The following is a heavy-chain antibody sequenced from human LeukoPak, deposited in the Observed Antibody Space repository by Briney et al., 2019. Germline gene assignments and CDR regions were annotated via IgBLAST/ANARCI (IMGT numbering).Heavy chain of an antibody. CDR2: IYPGDSDT. Sequence: GESLKISCKGSGYSFTNYWIGWVRQMPGKGLELMGIIYPGDSDTSYSQSFQGQVTISADQSIRTAYLQWRSLKASATAMYYCARHPWFGKLFSEKFYYFDYWGQGTLVTVSS. CDR1: GYSFTNYW. CDR3: ARHPWFGKLFSEKFYYFDY. V-gene: IGHV5-51*01. J-gene: IGHJ4*02. D-gene: IGHD3-10*01.